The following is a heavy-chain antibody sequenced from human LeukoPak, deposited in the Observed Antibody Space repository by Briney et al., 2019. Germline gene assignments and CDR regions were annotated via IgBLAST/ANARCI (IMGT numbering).Heavy chain of an antibody. CDR2: ISVNNGNT. D-gene: IGHD2/OR15-2a*01. CDR1: GYAFASYG. CDR3: VRDLGSRPLIIFFDY. Sequence: GASVKVSCKASGYAFASYGISWVRQAPGQGLEWMGWISVNNGNTHYAQKFQGRVTMTTDTSTSTAYMELRSLRSDDTAVYYCVRDLGSRPLIIFFDYWGQGTLVTVSS. J-gene: IGHJ4*02. V-gene: IGHV1-18*01.